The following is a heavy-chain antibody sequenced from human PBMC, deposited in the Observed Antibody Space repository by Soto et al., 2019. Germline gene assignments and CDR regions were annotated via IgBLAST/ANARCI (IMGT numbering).Heavy chain of an antibody. CDR2: ISYDGSNK. J-gene: IGHJ6*01. D-gene: IGHD3-3*01. V-gene: IGHV3-30-3*01. CDR3: ARDDLRVFGVVLETYYYYGMEV. Sequence: VGSLRLSCASSVFTFSSYAMHCVRHSPGKWLEWVAVISYDGSNKYYADSVKGRFTISRDNSKNTLYLQMNSLRAEDTAVYYCARDDLRVFGVVLETYYYYGMEVWGQGTTFTVS. CDR1: VFTFSSYA.